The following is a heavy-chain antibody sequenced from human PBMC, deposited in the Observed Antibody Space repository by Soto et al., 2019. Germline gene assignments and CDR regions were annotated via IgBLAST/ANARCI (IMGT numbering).Heavy chain of an antibody. D-gene: IGHD5-12*01. CDR1: GGSLTGYY. CDR2: IKDGGVT. V-gene: IGHV4-34*01. Sequence: QVQLQQWGAGLLKPSETLSLTCAVNGGSLTGYYWSWIRQPPGKGLEWIGEIKDGGVTNYSPSPKRRVTMSADTTKNHFSLNLNSVTAVDTAVYYCARGQEGVVATHWDQGTLVTVSS. J-gene: IGHJ4*02. CDR3: ARGQEGVVATH.